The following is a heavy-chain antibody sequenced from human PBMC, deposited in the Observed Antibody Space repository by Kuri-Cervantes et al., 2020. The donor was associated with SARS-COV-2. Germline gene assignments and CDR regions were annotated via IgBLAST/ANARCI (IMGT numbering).Heavy chain of an antibody. CDR1: GYTFTSYD. Sequence: ASVKVSCKASGYTFTSYDINWVRQATGQGLEWMGWMNPNSGDTGYAQKFQGRVTMTRNTSISTAYMELSSLRSDDTAVYYCARDVGYCSSTSCDNYYYGMDVWGQGTTVTVSS. CDR3: ARDVGYCSSTSCDNYYYGMDV. J-gene: IGHJ6*02. V-gene: IGHV1-8*01. D-gene: IGHD2-2*01. CDR2: MNPNSGDT.